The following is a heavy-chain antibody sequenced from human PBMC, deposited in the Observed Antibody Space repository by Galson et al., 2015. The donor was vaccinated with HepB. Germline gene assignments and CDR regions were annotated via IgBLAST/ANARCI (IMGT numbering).Heavy chain of an antibody. J-gene: IGHJ4*02. D-gene: IGHD3-3*01. CDR2: TYYRSKWYN. CDR1: GDSVSSNSAA. V-gene: IGHV6-1*01. Sequence: CAISGDSVSSNSAAWNWIRQSPSRGLEWLGRTYYRSKWYNDYAVPVKSRITINPDTSKNQFSLQLNSVTPEDTAVYYCARDTSFWSGYYRHYYFDYWGQGTLVTVSS. CDR3: ARDTSFWSGYYRHYYFDY.